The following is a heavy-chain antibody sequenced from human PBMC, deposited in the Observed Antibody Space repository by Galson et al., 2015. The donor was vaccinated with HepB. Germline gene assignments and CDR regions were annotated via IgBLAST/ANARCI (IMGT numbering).Heavy chain of an antibody. Sequence: CAIPGDRVSSKSASWHWVRQSPSRGLEWLGRTYYRSKWNSYYGASVKGRITINPDTSKNQFTLQLNSVTPEDTAVYYCARIHSGSSSDFDYWGQGTLVTVSS. V-gene: IGHV6-1*01. CDR2: TYYRSKWNS. J-gene: IGHJ4*02. D-gene: IGHD6-6*01. CDR1: GDRVSSKSAS. CDR3: ARIHSGSSSDFDY.